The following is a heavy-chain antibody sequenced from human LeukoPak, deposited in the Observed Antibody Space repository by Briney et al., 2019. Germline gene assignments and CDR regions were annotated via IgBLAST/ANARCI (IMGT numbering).Heavy chain of an antibody. Sequence: PGGSLRLSCTASGFTFSGYWMSWVRQAPGKGLEWVANIKHVGTEKYYVDSVKGRFTISRDNAKNSLYLQMNSLRAEDTAVYYCARDGNYYDNRDYRTDPFDVWGPGTMVTVSS. J-gene: IGHJ3*01. CDR1: GFTFSGYW. CDR2: IKHVGTEK. D-gene: IGHD3-22*01. V-gene: IGHV3-7*03. CDR3: ARDGNYYDNRDYRTDPFDV.